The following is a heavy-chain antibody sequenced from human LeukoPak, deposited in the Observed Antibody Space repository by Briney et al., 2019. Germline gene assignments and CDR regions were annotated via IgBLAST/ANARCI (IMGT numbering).Heavy chain of an antibody. J-gene: IGHJ4*02. D-gene: IGHD1-26*01. Sequence: SEALSLTCTVPGDSISGYYWSWLRQSPGKGVEWMGYISYSGITTYNPSLKCRVTISLDTSKKQFSLRLPSVTAADTALYYCERVEGATHIDYWGRGTLVTVTP. CDR2: ISYSGIT. CDR3: ERVEGATHIDY. CDR1: GDSISGYY. V-gene: IGHV4-59*01.